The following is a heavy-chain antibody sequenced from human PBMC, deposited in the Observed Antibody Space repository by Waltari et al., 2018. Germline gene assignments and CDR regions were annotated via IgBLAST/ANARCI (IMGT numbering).Heavy chain of an antibody. D-gene: IGHD3-22*01. V-gene: IGHV3-7*01. CDR3: ARDQWFAFDI. CDR1: GFTLSSYW. Sequence: EVQLVESGGGLVQPGGSLSLSWSASGFTLSSYWMSWVRQAPGKGLEWVANIKKDGSEEYYVDSVRGRFTISRDNAKNSLYLQMNSLRPEDTAVYYCARDQWFAFDIWGQGTMVTVSS. J-gene: IGHJ3*02. CDR2: IKKDGSEE.